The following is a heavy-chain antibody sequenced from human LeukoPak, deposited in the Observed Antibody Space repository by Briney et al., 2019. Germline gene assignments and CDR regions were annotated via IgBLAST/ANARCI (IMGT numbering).Heavy chain of an antibody. CDR2: IYSGGST. CDR3: ARVGTMVYFDY. D-gene: IGHD1-7*01. Sequence: GGSLRLSCAASGFTVSSNYMSWVRQAPGKGLEWVSVIYSGGSTYYADSVEGRFTISRDNSKNTLYLQMNSLRAEDTAVYYCARVGTMVYFDYWGQGTLVIVSS. CDR1: GFTVSSNY. V-gene: IGHV3-66*01. J-gene: IGHJ4*02.